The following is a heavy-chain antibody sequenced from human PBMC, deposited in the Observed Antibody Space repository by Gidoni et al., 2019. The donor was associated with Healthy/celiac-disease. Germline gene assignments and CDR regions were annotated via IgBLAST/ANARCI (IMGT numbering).Heavy chain of an antibody. D-gene: IGHD4-17*01. CDR1: GFTFSSYA. Sequence: QVQLVESGGGVVQPGWSLKLSCAPSGFTFSSYAVHCVRQAPGKGLERVAVISYDGSNKYYADSVKGRFTISRDNSKNTLYLQMNGLRAEDTAVYYCGVLGAIDIWGQGTMVTISS. CDR3: GVLGAIDI. CDR2: ISYDGSNK. J-gene: IGHJ3*02. V-gene: IGHV3-30*04.